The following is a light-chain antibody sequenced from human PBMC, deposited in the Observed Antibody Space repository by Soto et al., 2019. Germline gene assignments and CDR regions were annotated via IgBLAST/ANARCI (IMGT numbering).Light chain of an antibody. CDR1: QSISSY. V-gene: IGKV1-17*01. J-gene: IGKJ2*01. Sequence: IQMTQSPSSLSASAGDRVTITCRASQSISSYLNWYQQKPGKAPKRLITTTSTLQSGVPSRFSGSGSGTEFTLTISSLQPEDFATYYCLQHKSYPHTFGQGTKLEIK. CDR2: TTS. CDR3: LQHKSYPHT.